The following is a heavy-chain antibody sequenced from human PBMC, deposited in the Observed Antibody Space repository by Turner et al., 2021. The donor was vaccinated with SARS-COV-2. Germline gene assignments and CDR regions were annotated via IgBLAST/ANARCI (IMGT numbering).Heavy chain of an antibody. CDR3: ARGFDY. CDR1: GGSLSNYF. Sequence: QVQLQESGPGLVKPSETLSLTCTVSGGSLSNYFWSWIRQPAGKGLEWIGRIYTSGLTDYNPSLKSRVTMSVDTSKNKLSLRLTSVTAADTAVYYCARGFDYWGQGTLVTVSS. V-gene: IGHV4-4*07. CDR2: IYTSGLT. J-gene: IGHJ4*02.